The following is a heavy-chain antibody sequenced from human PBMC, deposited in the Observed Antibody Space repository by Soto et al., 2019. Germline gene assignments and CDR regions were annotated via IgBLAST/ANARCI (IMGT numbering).Heavy chain of an antibody. D-gene: IGHD3-10*01. J-gene: IGHJ4*02. CDR2: IYYNGTT. CDR1: GGSIRSPNFS. CDR3: TRDAPLWFGELSQ. Sequence: SETLSLTCIVIGGSIRSPNFSWSWIRHHPGKGPEWIGNIYYNGTTTYNPSLESRLTISLDPSKNQFSLTLKSVTAAVTAVYYCTRDAPLWFGELSQGGQGTLVT. V-gene: IGHV4-31*03.